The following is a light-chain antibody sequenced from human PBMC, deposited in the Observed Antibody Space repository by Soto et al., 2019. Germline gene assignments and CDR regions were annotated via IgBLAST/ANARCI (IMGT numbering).Light chain of an antibody. CDR1: SSDVGGYNY. V-gene: IGLV2-14*01. J-gene: IGLJ1*01. CDR2: DVS. CDR3: SSDTSSSTCV. Sequence: QSALTQPASVSGSPGQSITISCTGTSSDVGGYNYVSWYQQHPGKAPKLMIYDVSNRPSGVSNRFSGSKSGNTASLTISGVQAEDEADYYCSSDTSSSTCVFGTGTKVTVL.